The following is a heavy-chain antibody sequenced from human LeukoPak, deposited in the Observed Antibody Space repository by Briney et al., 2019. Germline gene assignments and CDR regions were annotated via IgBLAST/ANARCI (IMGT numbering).Heavy chain of an antibody. D-gene: IGHD3-10*01. CDR2: ISGSGTI. V-gene: IGHV4-4*07. J-gene: IGHJ5*02. Sequence: SETLSLTCTVSGGSINSYWSWIRQPAEKGLEWIGRISGSGTITYNPALQSRLSISIDTSKNQFSLKLMSVTAADTAVYYCARDSGTTGEVKFDPWGQGTLVTVSS. CDR1: GGSINSY. CDR3: ARDSGTTGEVKFDP.